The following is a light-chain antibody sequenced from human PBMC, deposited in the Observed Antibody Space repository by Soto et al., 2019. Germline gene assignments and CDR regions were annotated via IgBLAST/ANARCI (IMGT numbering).Light chain of an antibody. J-gene: IGLJ1*01. CDR1: SSDVGSYNL. CDR3: CSYAGTRTYV. V-gene: IGLV2-23*02. CDR2: EVS. Sequence: QSVLTQPASVSGSPVQPITISCTGTSSDVGSYNLVSWYQQHPGKAPKLIIYEVSKRPSGVSDGFSGSKSGNTASLTISGLQAEDEADYYCCSYAGTRTYVFGTGTKVTVL.